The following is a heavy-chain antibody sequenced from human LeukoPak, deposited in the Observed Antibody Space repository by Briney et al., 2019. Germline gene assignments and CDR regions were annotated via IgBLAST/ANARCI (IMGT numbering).Heavy chain of an antibody. CDR1: GGTFSSST. CDR2: IIPILGTA. D-gene: IGHD5-18*01. J-gene: IGHJ4*02. CDR3: ARDPAIQTWLSAYYFDY. V-gene: IGHV1-69*08. Sequence: GASVKVSCKASGGTFSSSTISWVRQSPGQGLEWMGRIIPILGTAYYAQKFQGRVTITADKSTSTAYMELSSLRSEDTAVYYCARDPAIQTWLSAYYFDYWGQGTLVTVSS.